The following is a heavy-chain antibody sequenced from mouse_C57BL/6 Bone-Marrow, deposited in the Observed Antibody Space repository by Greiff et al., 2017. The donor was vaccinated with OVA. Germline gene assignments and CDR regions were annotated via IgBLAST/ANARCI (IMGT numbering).Heavy chain of an antibody. V-gene: IGHV1-69*01. CDR3: ESEGYDLPMFAY. CDR2: IDPSDSYT. J-gene: IGHJ3*01. CDR1: GYTFTSYW. D-gene: IGHD2-2*01. Sequence: QVQLQQPGAELVMPGASVKLSCKASGYTFTSYWMHWVKQRPGQGLEWIGEIDPSDSYTNYNQKFKGKSTLTVDKSSSAACMQLSSLTSEDAAVYYCESEGYDLPMFAYWGKGALVTVSA.